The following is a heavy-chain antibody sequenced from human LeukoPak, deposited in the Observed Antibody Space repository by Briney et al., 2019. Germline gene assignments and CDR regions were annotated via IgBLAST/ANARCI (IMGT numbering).Heavy chain of an antibody. Sequence: GGSLRLSCTASGFTFGDYAMSWFRQAPGKGLEWVGFIRSKAYGGTTEYAASVKGRFTISRDDSKSIAYLQMNSLKTEDTAVYYCTRPLIAAAGLGTGYYYYGMDVWGQGTLVTVSS. CDR1: GFTFGDYA. CDR2: IRSKAYGGTT. CDR3: TRPLIAAAGLGTGYYYYGMDV. V-gene: IGHV3-49*03. J-gene: IGHJ6*02. D-gene: IGHD6-13*01.